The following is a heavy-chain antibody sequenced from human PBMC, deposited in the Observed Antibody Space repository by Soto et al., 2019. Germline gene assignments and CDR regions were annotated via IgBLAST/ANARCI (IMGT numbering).Heavy chain of an antibody. D-gene: IGHD3-10*01. CDR2: INHSGST. CDR3: ARVSGIYYYGMDV. Sequence: PSETLSLTCAVLGGSFSGYYWSWIRQPPGKGLEWIGEINHSGSTNYNPSLKSRVTISVDTSKNQFSLKLSSVTAADTAVYYCARVSGIYYYGMDVWGQGTTVTVSS. V-gene: IGHV4-34*01. J-gene: IGHJ6*02. CDR1: GGSFSGYY.